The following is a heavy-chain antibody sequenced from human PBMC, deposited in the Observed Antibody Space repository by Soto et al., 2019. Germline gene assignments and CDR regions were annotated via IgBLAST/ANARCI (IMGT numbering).Heavy chain of an antibody. V-gene: IGHV3-7*01. D-gene: IGHD6-19*01. Sequence: PGGSLRLSCAASGFTFSSYWVSCVRQAPGKGLEWVANIKQDGSEKYYVDSVKGRFTISRDNAKNSLYLQMNSLRAEDTAVYYCARDSSSGHGMDVWGQGTTVTVSS. CDR1: GFTFSSYW. CDR2: IKQDGSEK. J-gene: IGHJ6*02. CDR3: ARDSSSGHGMDV.